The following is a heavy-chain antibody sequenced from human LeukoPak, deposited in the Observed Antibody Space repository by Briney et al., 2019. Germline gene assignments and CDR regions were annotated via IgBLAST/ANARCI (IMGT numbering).Heavy chain of an antibody. J-gene: IGHJ4*02. CDR2: ITSSSSTI. V-gene: IGHV3-48*02. Sequence: GGSLRLSCAASGFTFSSYNMNWVRQAPGKGLEWVSYITSSSSTIYYADSVKGRFTISRDNAKNSLYLQMNSLRDEDKAVYYCAREYSSSSGSVSDYWGQGTLVTVSS. CDR3: AREYSSSSGSVSDY. CDR1: GFTFSSYN. D-gene: IGHD6-6*01.